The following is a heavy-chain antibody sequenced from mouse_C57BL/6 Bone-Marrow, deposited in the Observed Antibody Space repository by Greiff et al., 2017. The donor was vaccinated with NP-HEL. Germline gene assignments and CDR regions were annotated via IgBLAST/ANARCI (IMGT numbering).Heavy chain of an antibody. J-gene: IGHJ3*01. V-gene: IGHV14-3*01. CDR2: IDPADGNT. D-gene: IGHD2-1*01. Sequence: EVQVVESVAELVRPGASVKLSCTASGFNIKNSYMHWVKQRPEQGLEWIGRIDPADGNTKYAPKFQGKATITADTSSNTAYLQLSRLTSEDTAISYCAFSRGNCSGWFADWGQGTLVTVSA. CDR3: AFSRGNCSGWFAD. CDR1: GFNIKNSY.